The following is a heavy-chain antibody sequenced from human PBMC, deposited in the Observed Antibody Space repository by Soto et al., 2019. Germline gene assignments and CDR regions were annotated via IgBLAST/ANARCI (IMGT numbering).Heavy chain of an antibody. V-gene: IGHV1-69*13. D-gene: IGHD5-18*01. Sequence: SVKVSCKASGGTFSSYAISWVRQAPGQGLEWMGGIIPIFGTANYAQKFQGRVTITADESTSTAYMELSSLRPENTAVYYCAGEGGGNSYGFDYWGQGTLVTVS. CDR1: GGTFSSYA. CDR2: IIPIFGTA. J-gene: IGHJ4*02. CDR3: AGEGGGNSYGFDY.